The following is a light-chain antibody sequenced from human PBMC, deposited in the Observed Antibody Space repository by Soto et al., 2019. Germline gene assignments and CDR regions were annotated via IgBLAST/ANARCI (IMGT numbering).Light chain of an antibody. J-gene: IGLJ1*01. CDR1: SSDVGGYNY. Sequence: QSALTQPPSASGSPGRSVTISCTGTSSDVGGYNYVSWYQQHPGKAPKLMIYEVSKQPSGVPDRFSGSKSGNTASLTVSGLQAEDEADYYCSSYAGSNNYVFGTGTKVTVL. V-gene: IGLV2-8*01. CDR2: EVS. CDR3: SSYAGSNNYV.